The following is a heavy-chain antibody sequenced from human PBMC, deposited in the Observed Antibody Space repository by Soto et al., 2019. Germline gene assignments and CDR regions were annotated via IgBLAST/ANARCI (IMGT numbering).Heavy chain of an antibody. D-gene: IGHD3-16*02. Sequence: GGSLRLSCAASGFTFSSYWMSWVRQAPGKGLEWVANIKQDGSEKYYVDSVKGRFTISRDNAQNSLYLQMNSLRAEDTAVYYCARVMITFGGVIDLYYFDYWGQGTLVTVSS. J-gene: IGHJ4*02. V-gene: IGHV3-7*01. CDR1: GFTFSSYW. CDR2: IKQDGSEK. CDR3: ARVMITFGGVIDLYYFDY.